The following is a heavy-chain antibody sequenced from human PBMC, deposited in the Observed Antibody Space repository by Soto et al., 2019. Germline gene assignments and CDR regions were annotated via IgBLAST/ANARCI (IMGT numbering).Heavy chain of an antibody. CDR1: GFTFSSYI. CDR3: AREQALRVGYGHLTDYYYYGMDV. Sequence: GGSLRLSCAASGFTFSSYIMNWVRQVPGKGLEWVSSISSSSIHIYDADSVKGRFTISRDNAKNSLYLQMNSLRAEDTAVYYCAREQALRVGYGHLTDYYYYGMDVWGQGTTVTVSS. J-gene: IGHJ6*02. CDR2: ISSSSIHI. V-gene: IGHV3-21*01. D-gene: IGHD5-18*01.